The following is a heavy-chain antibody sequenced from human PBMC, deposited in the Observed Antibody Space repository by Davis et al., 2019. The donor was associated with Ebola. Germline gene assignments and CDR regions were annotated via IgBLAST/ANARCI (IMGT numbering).Heavy chain of an antibody. J-gene: IGHJ4*02. CDR2: VNLDGSEI. Sequence: GGSLRLSCAASGFTFSTYWMTWVRQAPGKGLEWVANVNLDGSEIYSVDSVKGRFTISRDNSKNTLFLQMNSLRTEDTAVYYCAKDTTGDYWSAYYPDYWGQGILVTVSS. CDR3: AKDTTGDYWSAYYPDY. CDR1: GFTFSTYW. V-gene: IGHV3-7*01. D-gene: IGHD3-3*01.